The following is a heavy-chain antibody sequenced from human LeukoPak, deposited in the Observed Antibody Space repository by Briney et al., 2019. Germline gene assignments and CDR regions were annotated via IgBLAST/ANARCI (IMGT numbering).Heavy chain of an antibody. CDR2: INHSGST. V-gene: IGHV4-34*01. CDR3: ARGPVSWAIFARTSRCHYFDY. Sequence: SETLSLTCAVYGGSFSGYYWSWIRQPPGKGLEWIGEINHSGSTNYNPSLKSRVTISVDTSKNQFSLKLSSVTAADTAVYYCARGPVSWAIFARTSRCHYFDYWGQGTLVTVSS. CDR1: GGSFSGYY. D-gene: IGHD3-3*01. J-gene: IGHJ4*02.